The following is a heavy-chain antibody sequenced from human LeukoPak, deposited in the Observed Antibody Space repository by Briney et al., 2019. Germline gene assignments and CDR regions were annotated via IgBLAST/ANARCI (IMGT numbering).Heavy chain of an antibody. D-gene: IGHD6-13*01. Sequence: PGGSLRLSCAASGFTFSSHWMTWVRQAPGKGLEWVASVKQDVNEKYYVDSVKGRFTISRDNAKNSLFLQMNSLRVEDTAVYYCAREWGSSWSEGNYYYYYGMDVWGQGTTVTVSS. CDR2: VKQDVNEK. CDR3: AREWGSSWSEGNYYYYYGMDV. J-gene: IGHJ6*02. CDR1: GFTFSSHW. V-gene: IGHV3-7*01.